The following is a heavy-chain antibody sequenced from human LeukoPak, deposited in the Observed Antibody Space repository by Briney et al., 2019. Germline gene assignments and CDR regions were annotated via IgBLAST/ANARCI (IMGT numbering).Heavy chain of an antibody. CDR2: IIPILGIA. J-gene: IGHJ6*02. V-gene: IGHV1-69*04. CDR1: GGTFSSYA. CDR3: ARGGVENYGMDV. Sequence: ASVKVSCKASGGTFSSYAISWVRQAPGQGLEWMGRIIPILGIANYAQKFQGRVTITADKSTSTAYMELSSLRSEDTAVYYCARGGVENYGMDVWGQGTTVTVSS. D-gene: IGHD1-1*01.